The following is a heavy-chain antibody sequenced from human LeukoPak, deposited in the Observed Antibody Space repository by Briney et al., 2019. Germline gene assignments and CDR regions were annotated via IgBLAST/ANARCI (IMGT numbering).Heavy chain of an antibody. Sequence: PGGSLRLSCAASGFTFSSYGMHWVRQAPGKGLEWVAFIRYDGSNKYYADSVKGRFTISRDNSKNTLYLQMNSLRAEDMALYYCAKDVMGRFGVVTYFDYWGQGTLVTVSS. CDR2: IRYDGSNK. V-gene: IGHV3-30*02. D-gene: IGHD3-3*01. J-gene: IGHJ4*02. CDR3: AKDVMGRFGVVTYFDY. CDR1: GFTFSSYG.